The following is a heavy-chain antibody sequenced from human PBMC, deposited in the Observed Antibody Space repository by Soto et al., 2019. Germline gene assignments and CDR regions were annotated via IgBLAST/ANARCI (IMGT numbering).Heavy chain of an antibody. CDR2: ISANNGNT. Sequence: QVQLVQSGAEVKKPGASVKVSCKASGYTFTRYVISWLRQAPGKGLEWMGWISANNGNTNYAQQLQGRVTMTTDTSTSTAYMGLRSLRSDDTAVDYCARVQGYFDYWGQVTLFTVAS. J-gene: IGHJ4*02. CDR3: ARVQGYFDY. CDR1: GYTFTRYV. V-gene: IGHV1-18*01.